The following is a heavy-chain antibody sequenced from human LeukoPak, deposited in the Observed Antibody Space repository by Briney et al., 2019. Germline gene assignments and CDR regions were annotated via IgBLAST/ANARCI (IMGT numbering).Heavy chain of an antibody. D-gene: IGHD6-19*01. CDR2: IKPDGSER. CDR3: ARGKFASAWFDY. Sequence: GGSLRLSCAASGFTFSSYAMHWVRQAPGKGLEWVANIKPDGSERNYVDSVKGRFTVSRDNAENSLYLQMNSLRAEDTALYYCARGKFASAWFDYWGLGTLVTVSS. CDR1: GFTFSSYA. J-gene: IGHJ4*02. V-gene: IGHV3-7*02.